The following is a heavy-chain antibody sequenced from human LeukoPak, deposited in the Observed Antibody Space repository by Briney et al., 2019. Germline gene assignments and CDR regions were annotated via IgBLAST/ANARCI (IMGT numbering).Heavy chain of an antibody. Sequence: GASVKVSCKASGGTFSSYAISWVRQAPGQGLEWMGGIIPIFGTANYAQKFQGRVTITADESTSTVYMELSSLRSEDTAVYYCATTVTTIYYGMDVWGQGTTVTVSS. J-gene: IGHJ6*02. CDR3: ATTVTTIYYGMDV. D-gene: IGHD4-17*01. CDR2: IIPIFGTA. CDR1: GGTFSSYA. V-gene: IGHV1-69*13.